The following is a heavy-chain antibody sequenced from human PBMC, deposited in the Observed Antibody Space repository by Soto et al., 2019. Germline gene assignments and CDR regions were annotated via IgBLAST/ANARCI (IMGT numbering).Heavy chain of an antibody. CDR1: GFTFSSYA. CDR3: ARDASRGYCSGGSCYFDY. J-gene: IGHJ4*02. D-gene: IGHD2-15*01. Sequence: QVQLVESGGGVVQPGRSLRLSCAASGFTFSSYAMHWVRQAPGKGLEWVAVISYDGSNKYYADAVKGRFTISRDNAKNTLYLQMNSLRAEDTAVYYCARDASRGYCSGGSCYFDYWGQGTLVTVSS. V-gene: IGHV3-30-3*01. CDR2: ISYDGSNK.